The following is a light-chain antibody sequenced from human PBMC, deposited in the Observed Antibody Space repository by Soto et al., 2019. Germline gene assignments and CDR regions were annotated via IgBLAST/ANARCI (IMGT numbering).Light chain of an antibody. J-gene: IGLJ1*01. Sequence: QSVLTQSPSVSGVPGQRVTISCTGSSSNIGAGYDVHWYQQLPGTAPKLLIYGNTNRPSGVPDRFSGSRSGTSASLAVTGLQAEDEADYYCQSFDSSLGAYVFGVGTKLTVL. CDR2: GNT. CDR3: QSFDSSLGAYV. V-gene: IGLV1-40*01. CDR1: SSNIGAGYD.